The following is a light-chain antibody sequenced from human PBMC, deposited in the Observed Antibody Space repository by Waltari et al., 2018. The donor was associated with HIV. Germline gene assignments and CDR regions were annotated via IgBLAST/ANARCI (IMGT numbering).Light chain of an antibody. J-gene: IGLJ2*01. CDR2: EDS. Sequence: SYEVTQTPSVSVSPGQTASITCSGEEVNCKYVCWYQQRPGQSPSLVMYEDSNSPSGIPERFSGSNSGNTATLTISGTQVTDEADYYCQVCDSSPGTVVFGGGTKLTVL. CDR1: EVNCKY. CDR3: QVCDSSPGTVV. V-gene: IGLV3-1*01.